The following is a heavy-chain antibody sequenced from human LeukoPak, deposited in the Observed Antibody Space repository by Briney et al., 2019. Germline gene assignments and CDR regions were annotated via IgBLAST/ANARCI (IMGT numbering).Heavy chain of an antibody. CDR1: GFTFSSYW. D-gene: IGHD3-3*01. V-gene: IGHV3-7*01. Sequence: GGSLRLSCAASGFTFSSYWMSWVRQAPGKGLEWVANIKQDGSEKYYVDSVKGRFTISRDNAKNSLYLQMNSLRAEDTAVYYCASEDVVGTYYDFWSGYFNGAFDIWGQGTMVTVSS. CDR3: ASEDVVGTYYDFWSGYFNGAFDI. J-gene: IGHJ3*02. CDR2: IKQDGSEK.